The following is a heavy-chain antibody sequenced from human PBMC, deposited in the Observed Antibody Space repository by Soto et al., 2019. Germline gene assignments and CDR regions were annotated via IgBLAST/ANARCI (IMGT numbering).Heavy chain of an antibody. Sequence: QVQLVQSGPEVKRPGASVKVSCKASGYSFTNYGLSWLRQAPVQGLEWMGWINASNGNTVYAQKLQGRVTMTTDTSTSTAYMELRSLRSDDTAIYYCALEIIGPRFDSWGQGTLVTVSS. D-gene: IGHD3-3*01. V-gene: IGHV1-18*01. CDR1: GYSFTNYG. J-gene: IGHJ4*02. CDR2: INASNGNT. CDR3: ALEIIGPRFDS.